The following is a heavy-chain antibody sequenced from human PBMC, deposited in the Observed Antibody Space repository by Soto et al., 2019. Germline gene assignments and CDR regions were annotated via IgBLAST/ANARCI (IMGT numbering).Heavy chain of an antibody. CDR1: GLSLSNYG. J-gene: IGHJ4*02. V-gene: IGHV3-74*01. Sequence: EVQLVESGGVSVQPGGSRRLPCAASGLSLSNYGRHWVRQAPGKGLVWVSRINIDGRTTTYADSVKGRFTISRDNAKNTLYLQMNSLRDEDTAVYYCVRIRRGDGYTFGYWGQGTLVTVSS. CDR3: VRIRRGDGYTFGY. D-gene: IGHD5-12*01. CDR2: INIDGRTT.